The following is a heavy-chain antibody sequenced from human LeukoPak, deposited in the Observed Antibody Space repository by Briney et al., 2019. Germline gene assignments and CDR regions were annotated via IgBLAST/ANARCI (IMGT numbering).Heavy chain of an antibody. J-gene: IGHJ6*02. Sequence: GGSLRLSCAASGFTFSSYSMNWVRQAPGKGLEWVSSISSSSSYIYYADSVKGRFTISRDNAKNSLYLQMNSLRAEDTAVYYCARDFYLDLSFDPLGNMDVWGQGTTVTVSS. CDR2: ISSSSSYI. V-gene: IGHV3-21*01. CDR1: GFTFSSYS. CDR3: ARDFYLDLSFDPLGNMDV. D-gene: IGHD3/OR15-3a*01.